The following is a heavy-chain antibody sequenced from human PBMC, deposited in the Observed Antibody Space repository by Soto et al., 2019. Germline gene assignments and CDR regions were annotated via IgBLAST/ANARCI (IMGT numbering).Heavy chain of an antibody. Sequence: ESGGGLVQPGRSLRLSCAASGFTFDDYAMHWVRQAPGKGLEWVSGISWNSGSIGYADSVKGRFTISRDNAKNSLYLQMNSLRAEDTALYYCAKEYSGYDSENDAFDIWGQGTMVTVSS. CDR2: ISWNSGSI. CDR1: GFTFDDYA. J-gene: IGHJ3*02. D-gene: IGHD5-12*01. V-gene: IGHV3-9*01. CDR3: AKEYSGYDSENDAFDI.